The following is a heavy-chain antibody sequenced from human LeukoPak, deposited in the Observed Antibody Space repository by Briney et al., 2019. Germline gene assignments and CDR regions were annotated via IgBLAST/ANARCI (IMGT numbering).Heavy chain of an antibody. CDR3: ARMGGLAGATPDAFDI. Sequence: SETLSLTCIVCGGSISSDYRSWMWQPPGKGLEWIGYIYDSGSTNYNPSLKSRVTVSVDPSKNPFSLKLTSVTAADTAVYYCARMGGLAGATPDAFDIWGQGTMVTVSS. J-gene: IGHJ3*02. CDR2: IYDSGST. D-gene: IGHD1-26*01. V-gene: IGHV4-59*08. CDR1: GGSISSDY.